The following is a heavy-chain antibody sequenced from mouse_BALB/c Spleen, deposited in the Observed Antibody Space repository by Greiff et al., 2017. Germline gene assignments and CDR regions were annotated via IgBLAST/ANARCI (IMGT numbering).Heavy chain of an antibody. CDR1: GFTFSDYY. V-gene: IGHV5-4*02. D-gene: IGHD1-1*01. CDR2: ISDGGSYT. CDR3: ARGTTVVGLDY. Sequence: EVHLVESGGGLVKPGGSLKLSCAASGFTFSDYYMYWVRQTPEKRLEWVATISDGGSYTYYPDSVKGRFTISRDNAKNNLYLQMSSLKSEDTAMYYCARGTTVVGLDYWGQGTTLTVSS. J-gene: IGHJ2*01.